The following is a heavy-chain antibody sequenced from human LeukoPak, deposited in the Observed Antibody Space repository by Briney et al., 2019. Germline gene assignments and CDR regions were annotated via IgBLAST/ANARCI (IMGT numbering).Heavy chain of an antibody. CDR1: GFAFDDYA. D-gene: IGHD6-13*01. J-gene: IGHJ4*02. CDR3: AKLTAAAGSDY. V-gene: IGHV3-9*01. Sequence: AGGSLRLSCAASGFAFDDYAMHWVRQAPGKGLEWVSGISWNSGSIGYADSVKGRFTISRDNAKNSLYLQMNSLRAEDTALYYCAKLTAAAGSDYWGQGTLVTVSS. CDR2: ISWNSGSI.